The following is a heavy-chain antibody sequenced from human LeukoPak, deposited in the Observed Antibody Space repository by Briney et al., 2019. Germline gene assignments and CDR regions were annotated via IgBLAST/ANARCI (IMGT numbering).Heavy chain of an antibody. CDR2: INSDGSST. Sequence: GGSLRLSCAASGFTFSRYWMHWVRQAPGKGLVWVSRINSDGSSTSYADSVKGRFTISRDNAKNTLYLQMNSLRAEDAAVYYCARDLGYCSSTRCEKWFDPWGQGTLVTVSS. CDR1: GFTFSRYW. V-gene: IGHV3-74*01. J-gene: IGHJ5*02. D-gene: IGHD2-2*01. CDR3: ARDLGYCSSTRCEKWFDP.